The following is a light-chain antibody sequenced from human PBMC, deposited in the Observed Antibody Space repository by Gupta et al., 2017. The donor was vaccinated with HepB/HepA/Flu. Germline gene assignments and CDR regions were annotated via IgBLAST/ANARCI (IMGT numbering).Light chain of an antibody. CDR2: DVN. CDR1: SSDFDGSNY. J-gene: IGLJ3*02. CDR3: SCFKTLNTFWV. Sequence: QSALTQPASVSGSPGQSITISCTGTSSDFDGSNYVSWYQQHPGKAPKLMISDVNNRPSGVSNRFSCWKSGNNASPRTSGLQADEEEDDYCSCFKTLNTFWVFGRGTKVTVL. V-gene: IGLV2-14*03.